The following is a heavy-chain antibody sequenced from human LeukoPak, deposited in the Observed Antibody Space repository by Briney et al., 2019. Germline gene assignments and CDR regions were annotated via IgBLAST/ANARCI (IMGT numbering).Heavy chain of an antibody. V-gene: IGHV3-23*01. CDR3: AKERNYDFWSGYHNYFDN. J-gene: IGHJ4*02. D-gene: IGHD3-3*01. CDR1: GFTFSSFA. CDR2: VSGSGGST. Sequence: GGSLSLSCAASGFTFSSFAMSWLRQAPGKGLEWVSVVSGSGGSTNYADSLKGRLTISRDNSKNTLYLQMNSLRVEDTAVYYCAKERNYDFWSGYHNYFDNWGQGTLVTVSS.